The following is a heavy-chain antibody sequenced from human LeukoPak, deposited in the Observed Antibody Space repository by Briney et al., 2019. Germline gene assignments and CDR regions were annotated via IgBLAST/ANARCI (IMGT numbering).Heavy chain of an antibody. Sequence: PGGSLRLSCAASGFTFSSYWMGWVRQAPGKGLEWVANIKQDGSEKYYVDSVKGRFTISRDNAKNSLYLQMNSLRAEDTAVYYCARVRYGDYGFDAFDIWGQGTMVTVSS. CDR3: ARVRYGDYGFDAFDI. CDR2: IKQDGSEK. J-gene: IGHJ3*02. CDR1: GFTFSSYW. V-gene: IGHV3-7*03. D-gene: IGHD4-17*01.